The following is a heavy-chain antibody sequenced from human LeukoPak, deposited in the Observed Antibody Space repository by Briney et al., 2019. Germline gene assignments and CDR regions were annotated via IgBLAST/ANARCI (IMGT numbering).Heavy chain of an antibody. J-gene: IGHJ4*02. V-gene: IGHV4-34*01. CDR1: GGSFSGYY. CDR3: ARGHEITRGFDY. Sequence: SESLSLTCAVYGGSFSGYYWSWLRQPPGKGLEWIGEINHSGSTNYNPSLKSRVTISVDTSKNQFSLKLSSVTAADTAVYYCARGHEITRGFDYWGQGTLVTVSS. D-gene: IGHD1-14*01. CDR2: INHSGST.